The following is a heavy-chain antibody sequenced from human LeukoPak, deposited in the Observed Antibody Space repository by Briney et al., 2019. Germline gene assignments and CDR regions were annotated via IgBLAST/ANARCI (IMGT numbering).Heavy chain of an antibody. Sequence: PGGSLRLSCAASGFTFDDCAMHWVRQAPGKGLEWVSLISGDGGSTYYADSVKGRFTISRDNSKNSLYLQMNSLRTEDTALYYCAKDMFLGAVAGTEGFDYWGQGTLVTVSS. D-gene: IGHD6-19*01. CDR2: ISGDGGST. V-gene: IGHV3-43*02. J-gene: IGHJ4*02. CDR3: AKDMFLGAVAGTEGFDY. CDR1: GFTFDDCA.